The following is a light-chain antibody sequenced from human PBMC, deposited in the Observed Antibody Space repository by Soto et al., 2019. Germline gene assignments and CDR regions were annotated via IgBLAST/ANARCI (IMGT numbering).Light chain of an antibody. Sequence: QAVVTQEPSLTVSPGGTVTLTCASSTGAVTSGYYPNWFQQKPGQAPRALIYSTNNKYSWTPVRFSGSLLRGKAALTLSGVQPEDEAEYYCLLYYGGQMGVFGGGTKLTVL. V-gene: IGLV7-43*01. J-gene: IGLJ2*01. CDR2: STN. CDR1: TGAVTSGYY. CDR3: LLYYGGQMGV.